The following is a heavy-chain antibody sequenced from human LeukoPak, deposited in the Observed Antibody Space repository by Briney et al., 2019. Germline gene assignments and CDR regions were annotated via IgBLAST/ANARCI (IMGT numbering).Heavy chain of an antibody. Sequence: ASVKVSXKASGYTFTSYGISWVRQAPGQGLEWMGWISAYNGNTNYAQKLQGRVTMTTDTSTSTAYMELRSLRSDDTAVYYCATADCSSTSCYPYYMDVWGKGTTVTVSS. D-gene: IGHD2-2*01. J-gene: IGHJ6*03. CDR1: GYTFTSYG. CDR3: ATADCSSTSCYPYYMDV. CDR2: ISAYNGNT. V-gene: IGHV1-18*01.